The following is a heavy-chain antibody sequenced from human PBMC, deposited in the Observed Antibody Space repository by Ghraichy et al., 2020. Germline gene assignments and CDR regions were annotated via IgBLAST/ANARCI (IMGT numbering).Heavy chain of an antibody. CDR1: GGATSSFS. CDR3: ARRRATGGSDGEANWFDP. D-gene: IGHD2-21*02. CDR2: IYSSGST. J-gene: IGHJ5*02. Sequence: SETLSLTCTVSGGATSSFSWNWIRQPPGRGLEWIGYIYSSGSTKCNPSLESRVTISVDTSKNQFSLRLSSMTAADTAVYYCARRRATGGSDGEANWFDPWCQGIPVTVSS. V-gene: IGHV4-59*12.